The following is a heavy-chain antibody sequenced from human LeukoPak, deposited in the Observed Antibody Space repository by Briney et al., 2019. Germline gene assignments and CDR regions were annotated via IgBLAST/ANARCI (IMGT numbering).Heavy chain of an antibody. Sequence: PGGSLRLSCAASGFTFSGYGMHWVRQAPGKGLEWVAFIQDDGSKKYYADSAKGRFTISRDNFENTLYLEMNSLRVEGTTVYYCARDQWPWNLDLWGRGTLVTVSS. V-gene: IGHV3-30*02. CDR3: ARDQWPWNLDL. J-gene: IGHJ2*01. CDR2: IQDDGSKK. CDR1: GFTFSGYG. D-gene: IGHD6-19*01.